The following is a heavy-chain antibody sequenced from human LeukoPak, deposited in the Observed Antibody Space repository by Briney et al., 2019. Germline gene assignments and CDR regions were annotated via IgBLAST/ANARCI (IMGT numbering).Heavy chain of an antibody. V-gene: IGHV3-30-3*01. Sequence: QPGRSLRLSCAASGFTFSSYAMHWVRQAPGKGLEWVAVISYDGSNKYYADSVKGRFTISRDNSKNTLYLQMNSLRAEDTAVYYCARGRYYFDYWGQGTLVTVSS. CDR2: ISYDGSNK. CDR1: GFTFSSYA. J-gene: IGHJ4*02. CDR3: ARGRYYFDY. D-gene: IGHD5-24*01.